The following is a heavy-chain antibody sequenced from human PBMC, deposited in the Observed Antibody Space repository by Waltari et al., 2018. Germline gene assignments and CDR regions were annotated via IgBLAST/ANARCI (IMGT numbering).Heavy chain of an antibody. V-gene: IGHV4-31*03. CDR1: GASLTTGGFY. CDR3: VRATAGAASPFDY. Sequence: QVHLQESAPGLVKPSETLSLTCTVAGASLTTGGFYWGWVRPRPGKGLEWIGYVYYDGESFYSPSLTSRIVISLDKTKNQFSLNLGSVTAADTATYFCVRATAGAASPFDYWGKGTLVTVSS. CDR2: VYYDGES. J-gene: IGHJ4*02. D-gene: IGHD6-19*01.